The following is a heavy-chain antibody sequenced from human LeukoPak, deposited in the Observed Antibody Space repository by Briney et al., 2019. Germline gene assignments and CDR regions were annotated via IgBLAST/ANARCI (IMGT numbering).Heavy chain of an antibody. J-gene: IGHJ6*02. V-gene: IGHV4-34*01. CDR3: ARGREVRGVIIRYYYYYGMDV. CDR1: GGSFSGYY. D-gene: IGHD3-10*01. Sequence: PSETLSLTCAVYGGSFSGYYWSWIRQPPGKGLEWIGEINHSGSTNYNPSLKSRVTISVDTSKNQFSLKLSSVTAADTAVHYCARGREVRGVIIRYYYYYGMDVWGQGTTVTVSS. CDR2: INHSGST.